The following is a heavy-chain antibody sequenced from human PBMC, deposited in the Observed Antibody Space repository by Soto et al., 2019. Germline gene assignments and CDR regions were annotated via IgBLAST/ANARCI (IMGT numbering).Heavy chain of an antibody. V-gene: IGHV5-10-1*01. CDR1: GYSFTSYW. Sequence: LGESLKISCKGSGYSFTSYWISWVRQMPGKGLEWMGRIDPSDSYTNYSPSFQGHVTISADKPISTAYLQWSSLKASDTAMYYCARHYYYYYGMDVWGQGTTVTVTS. J-gene: IGHJ6*02. CDR2: IDPSDSYT. CDR3: ARHYYYYYGMDV.